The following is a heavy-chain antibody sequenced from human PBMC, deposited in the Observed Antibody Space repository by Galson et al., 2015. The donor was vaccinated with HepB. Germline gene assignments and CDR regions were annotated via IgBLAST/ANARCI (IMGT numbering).Heavy chain of an antibody. D-gene: IGHD6-6*01. J-gene: IGHJ5*02. CDR3: ARLEYSSSGWFDP. Sequence: SGAEVKKPGESLRISCKTSGYSFTSYWISWVRQMPGKGREWMGRIDPSDSYSNYSPSFQGHVTISADKSISTAYLQWSSVKASDTAMYYCARLEYSSSGWFDPWGQGTLVTVSS. CDR2: IDPSDSYS. CDR1: GYSFTSYW. V-gene: IGHV5-10-1*01.